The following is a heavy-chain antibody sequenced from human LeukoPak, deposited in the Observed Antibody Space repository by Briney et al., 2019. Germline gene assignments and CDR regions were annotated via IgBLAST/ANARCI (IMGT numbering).Heavy chain of an antibody. J-gene: IGHJ5*02. CDR1: GFTFSSYE. V-gene: IGHV3-48*03. Sequence: GGSLRLSCAASGFTFSSYEMNWVRQAPGKGLEWVSYISSSGSTIYYADSVKGRFTISRDNAKNSLYLQMNSLRAEDTAVYYCAREDRYYGSGSYYGLDPWGQGTLVTVSS. CDR3: AREDRYYGSGSYYGLDP. D-gene: IGHD3-10*01. CDR2: ISSSGSTI.